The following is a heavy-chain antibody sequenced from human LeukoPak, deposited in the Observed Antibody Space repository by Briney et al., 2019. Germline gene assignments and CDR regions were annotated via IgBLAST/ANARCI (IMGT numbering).Heavy chain of an antibody. Sequence: GGSLRLSCAASRFTFSSYGMNWVRQAPGKGLEWVSGISAGGGITYYAESVKGRFTISRDNSKNTLYLQMNSLRAEDTAVYYCAKVHQPMSSSGALDYWGQGTLVTVSS. J-gene: IGHJ4*02. V-gene: IGHV3-23*01. CDR2: ISAGGGIT. D-gene: IGHD6-6*01. CDR3: AKVHQPMSSSGALDY. CDR1: RFTFSSYG.